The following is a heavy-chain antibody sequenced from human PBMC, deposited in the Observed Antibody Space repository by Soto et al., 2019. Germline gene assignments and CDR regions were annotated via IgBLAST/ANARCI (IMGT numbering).Heavy chain of an antibody. Sequence: QVHLVQSGAEVKKPGASVKVSCKGSGYAFTIYGITWVRQAPGQGLEWMGWISAHNGNTNYAQKLQGRVTVTRDTSTSTAYMELRSMRSADTAVYYCARGRYGDYWGQGALVTVSS. CDR1: GYAFTIYG. V-gene: IGHV1-18*01. CDR3: ARGRYGDY. J-gene: IGHJ4*02. D-gene: IGHD1-1*01. CDR2: ISAHNGNT.